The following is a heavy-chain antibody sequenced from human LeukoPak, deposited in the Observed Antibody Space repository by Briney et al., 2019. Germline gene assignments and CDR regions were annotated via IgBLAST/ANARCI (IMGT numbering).Heavy chain of an antibody. CDR3: AKDVPAAAPKPVNWFDP. Sequence: GGSLRLSCAASGLTFSSYAMSWVRQAPGKGLEWVSAISGSGGSTYYADSVKGRFTISRDNSKNTLYLQMNSLRAEDTAVYYCAKDVPAAAPKPVNWFDPWGQGTLVTVSS. CDR2: ISGSGGST. V-gene: IGHV3-23*01. D-gene: IGHD2-2*01. CDR1: GLTFSSYA. J-gene: IGHJ5*02.